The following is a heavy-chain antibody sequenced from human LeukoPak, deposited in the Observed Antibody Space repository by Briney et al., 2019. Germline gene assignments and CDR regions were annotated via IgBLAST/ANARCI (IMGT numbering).Heavy chain of an antibody. CDR1: GGSISSYY. V-gene: IGHV4-59*01. Sequence: SETLSLTCTVSGGSISSYYWSWIRQPPGKGLEWIGYIYYSGSTNYNPSLKSRVTISVDTSKNQSSLKLSSVTAADTAVYYCARATIIAGRFDYWGQGTLVTVSS. D-gene: IGHD6-6*01. CDR2: IYYSGST. CDR3: ARATIIAGRFDY. J-gene: IGHJ4*02.